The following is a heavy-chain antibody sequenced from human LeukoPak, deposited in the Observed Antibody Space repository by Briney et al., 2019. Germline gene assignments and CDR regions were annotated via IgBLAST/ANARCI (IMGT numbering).Heavy chain of an antibody. CDR2: INPSGGST. J-gene: IGHJ4*02. CDR1: GYTFTSYY. CDR3: ARSLTFGGKQYYFDY. V-gene: IGHV1-46*01. Sequence: GASVKVSCKASGYTFTSYYMHWGRQAPGQGVEWRGRINPSGGSTSYAQKFQGRVTMTRDTSTSTVYMELSSLRSEDTAVYYCARSLTFGGKQYYFDYWGQGTLVTVSS. D-gene: IGHD3-16*01.